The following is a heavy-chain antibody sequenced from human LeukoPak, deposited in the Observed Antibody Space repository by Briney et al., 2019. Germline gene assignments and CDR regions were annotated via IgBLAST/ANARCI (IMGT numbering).Heavy chain of an antibody. D-gene: IGHD6-19*01. J-gene: IGHJ4*02. V-gene: IGHV3-21*01. CDR3: ARDQMAGYSSGWYPFDY. CDR2: ITTSSSYI. Sequence: PGGSLRLSCAASGFIFSTYDMSWVRQAPGKGLEWVSSITTSSSYIYYADSVRGRFAISRDNAKNSLYLQMNSLRAEDTAVYYCARDQMAGYSSGWYPFDYWGQGTLVTVSS. CDR1: GFIFSTYD.